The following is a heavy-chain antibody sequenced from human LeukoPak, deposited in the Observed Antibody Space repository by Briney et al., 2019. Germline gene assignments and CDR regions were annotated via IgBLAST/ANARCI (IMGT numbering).Heavy chain of an antibody. V-gene: IGHV4-39*07. Sequence: SETLSLTCTVSGGPISSSSYYWGWIRQPPGKGLEWIGSIYYSGSTYYNPSLKSRVTISVDTSKNQFSLKLSSVTAADTAVYYCARRPSGRYYFDYWGQGTLVTVSS. J-gene: IGHJ4*02. CDR2: IYYSGST. D-gene: IGHD1-26*01. CDR3: ARRPSGRYYFDY. CDR1: GGPISSSSYY.